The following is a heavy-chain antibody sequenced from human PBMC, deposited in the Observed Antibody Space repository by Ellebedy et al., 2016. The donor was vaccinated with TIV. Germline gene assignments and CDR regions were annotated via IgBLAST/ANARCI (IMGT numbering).Heavy chain of an antibody. CDR2: ISYDGSNK. CDR3: ARIVGATQGDY. V-gene: IGHV3-30-3*01. D-gene: IGHD1-26*01. CDR1: GFTFRSYW. J-gene: IGHJ4*02. Sequence: GESLKISCAASGFTFRSYWMSWVRQAPGKGLEWVAVISYDGSNKYYADSVKGRFTISRDNSKNTLYLQMNSLRAEDTAVYCCARIVGATQGDYWGQGTLVTVSS.